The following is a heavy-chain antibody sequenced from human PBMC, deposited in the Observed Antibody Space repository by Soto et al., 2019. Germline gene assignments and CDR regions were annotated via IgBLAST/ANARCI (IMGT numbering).Heavy chain of an antibody. CDR2: IIPIFGTA. V-gene: IGHV1-69*13. D-gene: IGHD3-22*01. CDR1: GGTFSSYA. CDR3: ARGREYYDSSGYSDFDI. Sequence: SVKVSCKASGGTFSSYAISWVRQAPGQGLEWMGGIIPIFGTANYAQKFQGRVTITADESTSTAYMELSSLRSEDTAVYYCARGREYYDSSGYSDFDIWGQGTMVTVSS. J-gene: IGHJ3*02.